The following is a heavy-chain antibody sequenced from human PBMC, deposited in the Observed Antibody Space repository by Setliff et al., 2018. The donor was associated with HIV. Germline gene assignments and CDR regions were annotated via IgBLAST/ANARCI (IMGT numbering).Heavy chain of an antibody. CDR3: AREYGDLFYFDY. CDR1: GGTINSDNW. J-gene: IGHJ4*02. V-gene: IGHV4-4*02. CDR2: IYHSGST. Sequence: KTSETLSLTCAVSGGTINSDNWWSWVSQSPGKGLEWIGKIYHSGSTNYNPSLKSRVTISVDKSKNQFSLNLSSVTAADTAMYYCAREYGDLFYFDYWGQGTLVTVSS. D-gene: IGHD4-17*01.